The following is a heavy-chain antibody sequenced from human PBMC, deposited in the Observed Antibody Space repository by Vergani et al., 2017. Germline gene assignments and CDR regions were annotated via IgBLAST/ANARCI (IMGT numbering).Heavy chain of an antibody. CDR3: ARVVSTNSRIAVAGKLDY. CDR1: GFSIDNGYY. CDR2: IYYSGST. D-gene: IGHD6-19*01. V-gene: IGHV4-38-2*01. J-gene: IGHJ4*02. Sequence: QVQLQESGPGLVKPSETLSLTCAVSGFSIDNGYYWGWIRQPPGKGLEWIGSIYYSGSTYYNPSLKSRVTISVDTSKNQFSLKLSSVTAADTAVYYCARVVSTNSRIAVAGKLDYWGQGTLVTVSS.